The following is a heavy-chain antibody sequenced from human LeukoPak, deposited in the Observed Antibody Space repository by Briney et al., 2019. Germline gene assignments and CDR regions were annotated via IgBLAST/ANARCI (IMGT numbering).Heavy chain of an antibody. Sequence: SETLSLTCTVSGGSISSYHWSWIRQPPGQGLEWIGYIYYSGSTNYNPSLKSRVTISVDTSKNQFSLKLSSVTAADTAVYYCARVSYYYGMDVWGQGTAVTVSS. CDR3: ARVSYYYGMDV. J-gene: IGHJ6*02. CDR2: IYYSGST. V-gene: IGHV4-59*01. CDR1: GGSISSYH.